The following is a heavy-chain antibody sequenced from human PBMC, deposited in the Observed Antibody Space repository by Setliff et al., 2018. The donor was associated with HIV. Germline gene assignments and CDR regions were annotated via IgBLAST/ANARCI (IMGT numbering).Heavy chain of an antibody. V-gene: IGHV1-18*01. J-gene: IGHJ5*02. D-gene: IGHD3-9*01. CDR3: ARDLRGYNNWFDP. CDR2: INSFNAST. Sequence: ASVKVSCKACGYTFTSYGISWVRQAPGQGLEWMGWINSFNASTNYAQKFQGRVTMTTETSTSTAYMELRSLRSEDTAVYYCARDLRGYNNWFDPWGQGTLVTVSS. CDR1: GYTFTSYG.